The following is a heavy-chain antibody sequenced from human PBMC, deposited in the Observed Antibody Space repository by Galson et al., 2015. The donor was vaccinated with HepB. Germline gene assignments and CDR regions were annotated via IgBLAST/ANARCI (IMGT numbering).Heavy chain of an antibody. CDR2: ISTNSGNT. CDR3: ARDVRYAFEM. D-gene: IGHD3-10*02. Sequence: SVKVSCKASGYTFTRNGISWVRQAPGQGLEWIGWISTNSGNTYYAQKFQDRLIMTTERSTSTAHMELRSLTSDDTAFYYCARDVRYAFEMWGQGTMVTVS. CDR1: GYTFTRNG. J-gene: IGHJ3*02. V-gene: IGHV1-18*01.